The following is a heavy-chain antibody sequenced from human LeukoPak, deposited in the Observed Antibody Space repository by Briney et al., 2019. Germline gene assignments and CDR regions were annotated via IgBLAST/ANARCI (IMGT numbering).Heavy chain of an antibody. D-gene: IGHD2-2*01. J-gene: IGHJ6*03. CDR3: ARDDRLSSTSPYYYYMDV. Sequence: GASVKVSCKASGGTFSSYAISWVRQAPGQGLEWMGGIIPIFGTANYAQKSQGRVTITTDESTSTAYMELSSLRSEDTAVYYCARDDRLSSTSPYYYYMDVWGKGTTVTVSS. CDR1: GGTFSSYA. CDR2: IIPIFGTA. V-gene: IGHV1-69*05.